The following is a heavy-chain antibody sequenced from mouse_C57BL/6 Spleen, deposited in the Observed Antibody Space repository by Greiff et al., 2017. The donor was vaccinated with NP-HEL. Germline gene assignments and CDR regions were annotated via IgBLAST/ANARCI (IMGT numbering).Heavy chain of an antibody. V-gene: IGHV14-1*01. Sequence: EVQRVESGAELVRPGASVKLSCTASGFNIKDYYMHWVKQRPEQGLEWIGRIDPEDGDTEYAPKFQGKATMTADTSSNTAYLQLSSLTSEDTAVYYCILIYYYGSRYFDVWGTGTTVTVSS. CDR1: GFNIKDYY. J-gene: IGHJ1*03. D-gene: IGHD1-1*01. CDR2: IDPEDGDT. CDR3: ILIYYYGSRYFDV.